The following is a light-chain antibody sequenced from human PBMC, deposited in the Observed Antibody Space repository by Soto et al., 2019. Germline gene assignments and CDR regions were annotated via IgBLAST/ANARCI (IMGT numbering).Light chain of an antibody. CDR3: QQYDISPWT. J-gene: IGKJ1*01. CDR1: QSVSNDF. V-gene: IGKV3-20*01. CDR2: GAS. Sequence: EIVLTQSPGILSLSPGERATLSCRASQSVSNDFLAWYQQKPGQAPRLLIYGASTRATDVPDRFSGSGSGTDFTLTIIRLEPEDFAVYYCQQYDISPWTFGQGTKVDIK.